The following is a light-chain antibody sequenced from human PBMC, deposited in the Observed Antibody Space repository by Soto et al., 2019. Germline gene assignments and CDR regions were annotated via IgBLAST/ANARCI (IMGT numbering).Light chain of an antibody. CDR3: SSSTPYV. V-gene: IGLV2-14*01. Sequence: QSVLTQPASVSGSPGQSITISCTGTSSEVGGYNYVSWYQQHPGKAPKLMIYDVSYRPSGISNRFSGSKSGNTASLTISGLQAEDEADYYTSSSTPYVFGSGTKVTVL. CDR1: SSEVGGYNY. J-gene: IGLJ1*01. CDR2: DVS.